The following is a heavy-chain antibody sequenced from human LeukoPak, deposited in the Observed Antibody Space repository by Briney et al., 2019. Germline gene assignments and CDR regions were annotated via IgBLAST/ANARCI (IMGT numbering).Heavy chain of an antibody. CDR1: GFTFSSYS. CDR3: ARVFGQQPPNY. D-gene: IGHD6-13*01. J-gene: IGHJ4*02. V-gene: IGHV3-21*01. CDR2: ISSSSSYI. Sequence: GGSLRLSCAASGFTFSSYSMNWVRQAPGKGLEWVSSISSSSSYIYYADSVKGRFTISRDNAKNSLHLQMDSLGAEDTAVYYCARVFGQQPPNYWGQGTPVTVSS.